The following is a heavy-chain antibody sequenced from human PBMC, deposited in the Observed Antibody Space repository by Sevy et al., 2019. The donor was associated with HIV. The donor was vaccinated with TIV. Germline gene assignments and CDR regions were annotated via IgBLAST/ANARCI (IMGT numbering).Heavy chain of an antibody. V-gene: IGHV3-21*01. J-gene: IGHJ4*02. CDR2: ISSSSSYI. CDR1: GFTFSSYS. CDR3: ARDTTMVRGVSLY. D-gene: IGHD3-10*01. Sequence: GGSLRLSCAASGFTFSSYSMNWVRQAPGKGLEWVSSISSSSSYIYYADSVKGRFTISRDNAKNSLYLQMNSLRAEDKAVYYCARDTTMVRGVSLYWGQGTLVTVSS.